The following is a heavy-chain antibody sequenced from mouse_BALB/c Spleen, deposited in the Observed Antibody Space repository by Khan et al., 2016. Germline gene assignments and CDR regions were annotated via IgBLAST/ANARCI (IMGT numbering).Heavy chain of an antibody. CDR2: INTYSGES. J-gene: IGHJ1*01. CDR3: ARYRYYYGSSRYFDV. V-gene: IGHV9-3-1*01. Sequence: QIQLVQSGPELKKPGKTVKISCKASGYTFTNYGMNWVKQAPGKGLKWMGWINTYSGESTYADDFKGRFAFSLETYANTAYLQLNNLKNEDTTTYFCARYRYYYGSSRYFDVWAAGTTVTVSS. CDR1: GYTFTNYG. D-gene: IGHD1-1*01.